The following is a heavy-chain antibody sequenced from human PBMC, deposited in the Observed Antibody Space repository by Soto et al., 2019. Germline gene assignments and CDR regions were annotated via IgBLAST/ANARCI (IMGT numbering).Heavy chain of an antibody. J-gene: IGHJ4*02. CDR3: TRGAFGYDFWSGYVDY. CDR1: GFTFGDYA. D-gene: IGHD3-3*01. Sequence: GSLRLSCTASGFTFGDYAMSWFRQAPGKGLEWVGFIRSKAYGGTTEYAASVKGRFTISRDDSKSIAYLQMNSLKTEDTAVYYCTRGAFGYDFWSGYVDYWGQGTLVTVSS. CDR2: IRSKAYGGTT. V-gene: IGHV3-49*03.